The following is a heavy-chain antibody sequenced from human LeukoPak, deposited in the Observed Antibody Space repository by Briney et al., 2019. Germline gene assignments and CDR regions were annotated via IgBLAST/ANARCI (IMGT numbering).Heavy chain of an antibody. CDR3: ASSGVTGNYYYYMDV. V-gene: IGHV4-59*11. Sequence: SETLSLTCIVSGGSISSHYWTWIRQSAGKGLEWIGYTSYGGSTNYNPSLKSRVTISVDTSKNQFSPKLPSVTAADTAVYYCASSGVTGNYYYYMDVWGKGTTVTVSS. J-gene: IGHJ6*03. CDR1: GGSISSHY. CDR2: TSYGGST. D-gene: IGHD2-21*02.